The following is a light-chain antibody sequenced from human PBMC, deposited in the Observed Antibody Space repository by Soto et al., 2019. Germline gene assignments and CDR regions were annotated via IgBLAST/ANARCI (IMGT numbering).Light chain of an antibody. CDR3: QHYNSYSEA. CDR2: KAS. J-gene: IGKJ1*01. CDR1: QSISGW. Sequence: DIQMTQSPPTLSASVGDRVTITCRASQSISGWLAWYQQKPGKAPKLLIYKASTLQSGVPSRFSGSGSGTEFTLTISSLQPDDFATYYCQHYNSYSEAFGQGTKVDIK. V-gene: IGKV1-5*03.